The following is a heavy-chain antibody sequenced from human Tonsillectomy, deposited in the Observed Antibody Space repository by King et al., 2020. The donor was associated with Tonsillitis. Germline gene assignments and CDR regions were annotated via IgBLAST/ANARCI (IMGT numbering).Heavy chain of an antibody. CDR1: EFTFRNYW. V-gene: IGHV3-7*03. D-gene: IGHD3-10*01. CDR3: VRVRGDYYFDY. J-gene: IGHJ4*02. CDR2: IQQDGNEK. Sequence: VQLVESGGGLVRPGGSLRLSCAASEFTFRNYWMTWVRQAPGKGLERVATIQQDGNEKDYVDSVKGRFTISRDNAKNSLFLQMSSLRAEDTAVYYCVRVRGDYYFDYWGLGTLVTVSS.